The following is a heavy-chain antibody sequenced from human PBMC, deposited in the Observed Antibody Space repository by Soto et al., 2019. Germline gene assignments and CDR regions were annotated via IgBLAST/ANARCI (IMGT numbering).Heavy chain of an antibody. V-gene: IGHV3-21*01. CDR2: ISSSSSYI. D-gene: IGHD6-13*01. Sequence: EVQLVESGGGLVKPGGSLRLSCAASGFTFSSYSMNWVRQAPGKGLDWVSSISSSSSYIYSADSVKGRFTISRDNAKNSLYLQMNGLRAEDTAVYYCARDPSSIAAAGTRGIVGYWGQGTLVTVSS. J-gene: IGHJ4*02. CDR3: ARDPSSIAAAGTRGIVGY. CDR1: GFTFSSYS.